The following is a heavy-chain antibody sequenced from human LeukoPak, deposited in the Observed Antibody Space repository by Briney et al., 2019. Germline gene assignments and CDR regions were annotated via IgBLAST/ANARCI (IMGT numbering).Heavy chain of an antibody. Sequence: PGGSLRLSCAASGFTFSDYYMSWIRQAPGKGLEWVANIKPDGTEQYYVDSLKGRFTISRDNAKNSLYLQINSLRAEDTAVYYCTRTSVAAAGDYWGQGTLVTVSS. J-gene: IGHJ4*02. CDR2: IKPDGTEQ. D-gene: IGHD6-13*01. CDR3: TRTSVAAAGDY. CDR1: GFTFSDYY. V-gene: IGHV3-7*04.